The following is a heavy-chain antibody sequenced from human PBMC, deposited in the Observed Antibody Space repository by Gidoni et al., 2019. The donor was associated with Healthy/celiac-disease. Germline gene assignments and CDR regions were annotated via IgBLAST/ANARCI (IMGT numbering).Heavy chain of an antibody. CDR2: IYYSGST. J-gene: IGHJ5*02. CDR3: ARGYSGSSDHHWFDP. D-gene: IGHD1-26*01. V-gene: IGHV4-59*01. Sequence: QVQLQESGPGLVKPSETLSLTCTVSGGSISSYYWSWIRQPPGKGLEWIGYIYYSGSTNYNPSLKSRVTISVDTSKNQFSLKLSSVTAADTAVYYCARGYSGSSDHHWFDPWGQGTLVTVSS. CDR1: GGSISSYY.